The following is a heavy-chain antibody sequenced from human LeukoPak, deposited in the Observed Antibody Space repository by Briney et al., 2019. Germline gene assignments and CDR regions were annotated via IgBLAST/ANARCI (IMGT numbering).Heavy chain of an antibody. CDR1: GFTLSSYA. J-gene: IGHJ5*02. V-gene: IGHV3-23*01. D-gene: IGHD3-10*01. CDR2: IAGGGGRT. CDR3: AKDVGGDYGSGSYENWFDP. Sequence: GGSLRLSCAASGFTLSSYAMSWVRQAPGKRLEWVSAIAGGGGRTYYTDSVTGRFTISRDNSKNTLYLQMNSLRDEDTAVYYCAKDVGGDYGSGSYENWFDPWGQGTLVTVSS.